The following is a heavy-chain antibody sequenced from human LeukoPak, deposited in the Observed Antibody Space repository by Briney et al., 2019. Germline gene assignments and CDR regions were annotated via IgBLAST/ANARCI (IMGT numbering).Heavy chain of an antibody. CDR1: GGSINSYY. CDR3: ATLTTPGWFNP. D-gene: IGHD1-1*01. CDR2: IYYSGST. Sequence: SETLSLTCTVSGGSINSYYWSWIRQPPGKGLEWIGYIYYSGSTYYNPSLKSRVTISVDTSKNQFSLKLSSVTAADTAVYYCATLTTPGWFNPWGQGTLVTVSS. J-gene: IGHJ5*02. V-gene: IGHV4-59*12.